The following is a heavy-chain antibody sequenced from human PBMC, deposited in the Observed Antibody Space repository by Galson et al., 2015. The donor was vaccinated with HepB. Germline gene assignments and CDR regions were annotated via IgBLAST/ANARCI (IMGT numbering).Heavy chain of an antibody. CDR3: ARGGYHYLDY. D-gene: IGHD2-15*01. CDR2: LYSDGRT. Sequence: SLRLSCAASGFIVGSNYMSWVRQAPGKGLEWVSVLYSDGRTYYGDSVKDRFTISRDNSKNTLYLQMNSLRAEDTAVYYCARGGYHYLDYWGQGTLVTVSS. V-gene: IGHV3-53*01. CDR1: GFIVGSNY. J-gene: IGHJ4*02.